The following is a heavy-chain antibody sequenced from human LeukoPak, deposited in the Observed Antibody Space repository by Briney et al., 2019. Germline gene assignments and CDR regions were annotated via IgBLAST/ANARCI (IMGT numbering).Heavy chain of an antibody. CDR3: ARGNLWFGELLRGFDY. V-gene: IGHV3-21*01. J-gene: IGHJ4*02. CDR1: GFTFSSYS. Sequence: GGSLRLSCAASGFTFSSYSMNWVRQAPGKGLEWVSSISSSSSYIYYADSVKGRFTISRDNAENSLYLQMNSLRAEDTAVYYCARGNLWFGELLRGFDYWGQGTLVTVSS. D-gene: IGHD3-10*01. CDR2: ISSSSSYI.